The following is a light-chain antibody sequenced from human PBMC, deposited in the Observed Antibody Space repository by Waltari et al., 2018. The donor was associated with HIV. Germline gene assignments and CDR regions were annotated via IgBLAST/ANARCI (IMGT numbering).Light chain of an antibody. Sequence: QSVLTQPPSVSGAPGQTVTISCTGSNSNIGAGYDVHWYQQLPGTAPKLLIEVTNNRPSGVPDRFSGSKSGTSASLAISGLRSEDEADYSCAAWDDSLSGWVFGGGTKLTVL. CDR1: NSNIGAGYD. J-gene: IGLJ3*02. V-gene: IGLV1-40*01. CDR3: AAWDDSLSGWV. CDR2: VTN.